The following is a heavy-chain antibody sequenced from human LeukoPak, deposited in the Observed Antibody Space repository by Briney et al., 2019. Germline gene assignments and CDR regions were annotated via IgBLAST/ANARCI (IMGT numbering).Heavy chain of an antibody. D-gene: IGHD3-16*02. Sequence: GGSLRLSCAASGFTFSSYSMNWVRQAPGKGLEWVSSISSSSSYIYYADSVKGRFTISRDNAENSLYLQMNSLRAEDTAVYYCARVGGSYPKYYFDYWGQGTLVTASS. CDR1: GFTFSSYS. J-gene: IGHJ4*02. CDR3: ARVGGSYPKYYFDY. CDR2: ISSSSSYI. V-gene: IGHV3-21*01.